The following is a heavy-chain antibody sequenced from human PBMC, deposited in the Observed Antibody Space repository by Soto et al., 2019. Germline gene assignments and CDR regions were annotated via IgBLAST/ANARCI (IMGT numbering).Heavy chain of an antibody. Sequence: GGSLRLSCATSGFTFSSYAMSWVRQAPGKGLEWVAVISNDGSNKYYADSVKGRFTISRDNSKNTLYLQMNSLRAEDTAVYYCAKAVWEPGTRQDAFDIWGQGTMVTVSS. J-gene: IGHJ3*02. CDR3: AKAVWEPGTRQDAFDI. CDR1: GFTFSSYA. CDR2: ISNDGSNK. D-gene: IGHD1-26*01. V-gene: IGHV3-30*18.